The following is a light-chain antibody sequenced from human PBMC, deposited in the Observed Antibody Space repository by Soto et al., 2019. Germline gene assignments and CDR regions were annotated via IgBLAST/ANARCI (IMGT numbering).Light chain of an antibody. V-gene: IGKV1-27*01. Sequence: DIQMTQSPSSLSASVGDRVTITCRASQGFTNYLAWYQRKPGKVPKLLIYAASTLQSGVPSRFSGSGSGTDFTLTISSLQPEDVATYYCQKYNSVPWTFGQGTKVEIK. CDR2: AAS. CDR3: QKYNSVPWT. J-gene: IGKJ1*01. CDR1: QGFTNY.